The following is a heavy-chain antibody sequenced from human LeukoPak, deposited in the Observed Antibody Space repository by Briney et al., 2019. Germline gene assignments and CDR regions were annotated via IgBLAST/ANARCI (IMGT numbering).Heavy chain of an antibody. Sequence: SETLSLTCTVSGASISSYYWSWIRQPPGKGLEWIGDMYYSGSTNYNPSLKSRVTISVDTSKNQFSLKLNSVTAADTAVYFCARELKVGNTGYYFDYWGRGTLVTVSS. J-gene: IGHJ4*02. D-gene: IGHD2/OR15-2a*01. CDR2: MYYSGST. V-gene: IGHV4-59*01. CDR1: GASISSYY. CDR3: ARELKVGNTGYYFDY.